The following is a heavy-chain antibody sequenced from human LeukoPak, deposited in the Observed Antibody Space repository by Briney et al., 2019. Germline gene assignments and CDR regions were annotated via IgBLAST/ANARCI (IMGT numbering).Heavy chain of an antibody. CDR1: GFTFSSYA. D-gene: IGHD5-12*01. CDR3: ARGLRGLDY. Sequence: GGSLRLSCAASGFTFSSYAMSWVRQAPGKGLEWVSAISGSGGSTYYADSVKGRFTISRDNAKNSLYLQMNSLRAEDTALYYCARGLRGLDYWGQGTLVTVSS. V-gene: IGHV3-23*01. CDR2: ISGSGGST. J-gene: IGHJ4*02.